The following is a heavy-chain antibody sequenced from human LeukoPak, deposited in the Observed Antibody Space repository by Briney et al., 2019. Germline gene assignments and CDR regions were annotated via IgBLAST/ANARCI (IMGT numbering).Heavy chain of an antibody. CDR1: GFTFSSYA. CDR3: AKGTELTGDKGNWFDP. D-gene: IGHD7-27*01. CDR2: ISGSGGST. V-gene: IGHV3-23*01. Sequence: GGSLRLSCAASGFTFSSYAMSWVRQAPGKGLEWVSAISGSGGSTYYADSVKGRFTISRDNSKNTLYLQMNSLRAEDTAVYYCAKGTELTGDKGNWFDPWGQGTLVTVSS. J-gene: IGHJ5*02.